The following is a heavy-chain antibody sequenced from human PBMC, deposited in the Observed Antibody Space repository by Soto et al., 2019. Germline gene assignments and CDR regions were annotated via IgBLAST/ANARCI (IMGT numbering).Heavy chain of an antibody. CDR2: ISYDGSNK. CDR1: GFTFSSYG. D-gene: IGHD2-2*01. CDR3: AKVYCSSTSCLLGDY. Sequence: QVQLVESGGGVVQPGRSLRLSCAASGFTFSSYGMHWVRQAPGKGLEWVAVISYDGSNKYYADSVKGRFTISRDNSKNSLELQMKSLRAEDAAVYYCAKVYCSSTSCLLGDYWGQGTLVTVSS. J-gene: IGHJ4*02. V-gene: IGHV3-30*18.